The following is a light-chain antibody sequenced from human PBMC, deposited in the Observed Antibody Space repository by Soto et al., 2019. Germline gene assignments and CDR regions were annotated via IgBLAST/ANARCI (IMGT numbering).Light chain of an antibody. Sequence: DIQVTQSPSSLSASVGDRVTITCRASQTIRIDLNWYQQKPGKAPHLLIYAASTLQSGVPSRFSGSGSGTDFTLNISSLQPEDFATYYCQQSYNTPYTFGQGTKLDIK. CDR3: QQSYNTPYT. V-gene: IGKV1-39*01. CDR2: AAS. CDR1: QTIRID. J-gene: IGKJ2*01.